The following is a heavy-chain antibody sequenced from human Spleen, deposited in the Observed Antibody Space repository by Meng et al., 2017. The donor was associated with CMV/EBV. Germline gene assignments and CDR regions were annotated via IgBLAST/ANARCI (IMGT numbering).Heavy chain of an antibody. D-gene: IGHD2-8*02. Sequence: VSCKASGYSFTGYYIHWVRQVAGQGLEWMGWINPDSGGTKYIQKFQGRVTMTRDTSIGTAYMELSRLTSGDTAIYYCTTDPLYCTGSSCDYWGQGTLVTVSS. V-gene: IGHV1-2*02. J-gene: IGHJ4*01. CDR3: TTDPLYCTGSSCDY. CDR2: INPDSGGT. CDR1: GYSFTGYY.